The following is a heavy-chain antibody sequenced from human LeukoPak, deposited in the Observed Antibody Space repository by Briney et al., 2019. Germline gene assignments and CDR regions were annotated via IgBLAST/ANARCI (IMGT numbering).Heavy chain of an antibody. CDR2: IYHSGTT. CDR1: GGYISSFYW. CDR3: ARMVYDTSGYYPSFDY. V-gene: IGHV4-4*02. Sequence: SGTLSLTCAVSGGYISSFYWWSWVRQPPGKGLEWIGEIYHSGTTNSNPSLKSRAAISVDKSNNQFSLRLSSVTAADTAVYYCARMVYDTSGYYPSFDYWGQGTLVTVSS. D-gene: IGHD3-22*01. J-gene: IGHJ4*02.